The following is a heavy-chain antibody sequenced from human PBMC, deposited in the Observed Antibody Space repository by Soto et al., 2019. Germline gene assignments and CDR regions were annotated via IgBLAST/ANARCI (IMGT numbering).Heavy chain of an antibody. CDR3: ARGYGCSGGSCYSLDY. D-gene: IGHD2-15*01. V-gene: IGHV1-18*03. J-gene: IGHJ4*02. CDR2: ISAYNGNT. CDR1: GYTFTSYG. Sequence: ASVKVSCKASGYTFTSYGISWVRQAPGQGLEWIVWISAYNGNTNYAQKLQGRVSMTTDTSTFTAFMELRSLRSDDIAVYYCARGYGCSGGSCYSLDYWGQGTLVTVSS.